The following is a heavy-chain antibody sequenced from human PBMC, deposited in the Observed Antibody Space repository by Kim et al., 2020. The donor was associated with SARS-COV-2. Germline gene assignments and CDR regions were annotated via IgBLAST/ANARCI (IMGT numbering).Heavy chain of an antibody. J-gene: IGHJ6*02. D-gene: IGHD6-6*01. V-gene: IGHV4-34*01. Sequence: SETLSLTCAVYGGSFSGHSWSWVRQPPGQGLEWIGEITDSGSPKYNPSLKSRLTISLDVSKNQFSLKLTSVTAADTGLYYCARGRVGVVPARVLGLGPFYEYFILDVWGHGTTVTVSS. CDR1: GGSFSGHS. CDR3: ARGRVGVVPARVLGLGPFYEYFILDV. CDR2: ITDSGSP.